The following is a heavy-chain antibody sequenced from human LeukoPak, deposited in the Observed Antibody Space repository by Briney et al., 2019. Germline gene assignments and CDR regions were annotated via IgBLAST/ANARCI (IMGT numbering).Heavy chain of an antibody. V-gene: IGHV3-23*01. CDR2: IRGNSERT. Sequence: GGPLRPSCAASGFTFSAYAITWVRQAPGKGLEWVSAIRGNSERTYYADSVRGRFTISRDNSKDTVYLQISSLRVEDTAVYYCAREQSGTRGWYTVDYWGQGTLVAVSS. CDR3: AREQSGTRGWYTVDY. CDR1: GFTFSAYA. D-gene: IGHD6-19*01. J-gene: IGHJ4*02.